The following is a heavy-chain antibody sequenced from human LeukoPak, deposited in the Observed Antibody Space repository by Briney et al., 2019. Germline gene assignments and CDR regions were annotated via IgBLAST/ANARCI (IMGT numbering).Heavy chain of an antibody. D-gene: IGHD2-8*01. J-gene: IGHJ4*02. V-gene: IGHV3-23*01. Sequence: AGGSLRLSCEASGFTFSRYAMAWVRQAPGKGPDWVSSITSSGDDAYYADSVKGRFTISRDNSNNMVYLQMNSLRAEDTAVHYCAKNAPPSWGQGTLVTVSS. CDR3: AKNAPPS. CDR1: GFTFSRYA. CDR2: ITSSGDDA.